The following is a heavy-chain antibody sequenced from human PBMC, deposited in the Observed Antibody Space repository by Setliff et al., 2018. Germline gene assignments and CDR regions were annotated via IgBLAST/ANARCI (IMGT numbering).Heavy chain of an antibody. CDR2: MYYSGST. CDR1: GGSISSGSYY. CDR3: ARHLLVQGTYHFDY. V-gene: IGHV4-39*01. D-gene: IGHD3-10*01. J-gene: IGHJ4*02. Sequence: PSETLSLPCSVSGGSISSGSYYWGWIRQSPGKGLEWIGSMYYSGSTYYNPSLKGRVTLSVDTTKNQFSLKLTSMTAADTAVYFCARHLLVQGTYHFDYWGQGSPVTVSS.